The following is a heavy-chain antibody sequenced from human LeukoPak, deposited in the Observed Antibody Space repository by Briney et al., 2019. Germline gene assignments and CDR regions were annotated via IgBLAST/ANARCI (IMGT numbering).Heavy chain of an antibody. CDR1: GFTFSSYW. D-gene: IGHD3-3*01. Sequence: PGGSLRLSCAASGFTFSSYWMSWVRQAPGKGLEWVSLISWDGGSTYYADSVKGRFTISRDNSKNSLYLQMNSPRTEDNALYYCAKVGRTIFGEGYYYGMDVWGQGTTVTVSS. J-gene: IGHJ6*02. CDR3: AKVGRTIFGEGYYYGMDV. V-gene: IGHV3-43*01. CDR2: ISWDGGST.